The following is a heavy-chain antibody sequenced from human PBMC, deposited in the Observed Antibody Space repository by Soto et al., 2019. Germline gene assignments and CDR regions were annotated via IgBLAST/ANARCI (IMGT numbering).Heavy chain of an antibody. J-gene: IGHJ4*02. Sequence: GGSLRLSCAASGFTFSSSYMHWVRQSPGKGLQYVSANSPGGGSTFYTDTVKGRFTTSRDNSKNMLYLQMGSLRPEDMTVYYSARGYYYGSGLYYFDYWGQGTLVTVSS. CDR1: GFTFSSSY. CDR2: NSPGGGST. D-gene: IGHD3-10*01. V-gene: IGHV3-64*02. CDR3: ARGYYYGSGLYYFDY.